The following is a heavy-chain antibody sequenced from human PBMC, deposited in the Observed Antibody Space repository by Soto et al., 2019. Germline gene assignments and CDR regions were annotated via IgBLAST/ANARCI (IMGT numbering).Heavy chain of an antibody. J-gene: IGHJ6*02. Sequence: GGSLRLSCAASGFTFSNAWMSWVRQAPGKGLEWAGRIKSKTDGGTTDYAAPVKGRFTISRDDSKNTLYLQMNSLKTEDTAVYYCTTEDSVMVRGVITPDDYYYGMDVWGQGTTVTVSS. D-gene: IGHD3-10*01. V-gene: IGHV3-15*01. CDR1: GFTFSNAW. CDR3: TTEDSVMVRGVITPDDYYYGMDV. CDR2: IKSKTDGGTT.